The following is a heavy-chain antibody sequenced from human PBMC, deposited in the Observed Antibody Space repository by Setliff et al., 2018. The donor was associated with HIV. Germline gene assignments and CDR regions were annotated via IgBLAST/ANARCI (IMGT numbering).Heavy chain of an antibody. D-gene: IGHD5-18*01. V-gene: IGHV3-7*01. Sequence: PGGSLRLSCTASGFIFSSYWMSWVRQAPGKGLEWVANIKQGGSEKYYVDSVKGRFTMSRDNAKNSLFLQMHSLRAEDTAVYYCARVADGYNSYFDYWGQGTVVTVSS. CDR2: IKQGGSEK. J-gene: IGHJ4*02. CDR1: GFIFSSYW. CDR3: ARVADGYNSYFDY.